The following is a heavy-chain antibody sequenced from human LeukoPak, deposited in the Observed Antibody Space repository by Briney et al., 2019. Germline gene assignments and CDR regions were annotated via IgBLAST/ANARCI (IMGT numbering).Heavy chain of an antibody. Sequence: GGSLRLSCAASGYKCSDCYMRCIRQAPGKGLEWVSYISSSSSYTNYADSVKGRFTISRDNAKNSLYLQMNSLRAEDTAVYYCARPDVAYSSGRPLDYWGQGTLVTVSS. CDR3: ARPDVAYSSGRPLDY. J-gene: IGHJ4*02. CDR2: ISSSSSYT. D-gene: IGHD6-19*01. CDR1: GYKCSDCY. V-gene: IGHV3-11*06.